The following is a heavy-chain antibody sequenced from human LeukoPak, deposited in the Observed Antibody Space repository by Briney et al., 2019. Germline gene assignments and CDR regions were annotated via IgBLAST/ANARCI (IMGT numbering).Heavy chain of an antibody. CDR1: GFIFSNYG. Sequence: GGSLRLSCEASGFIFSNYGMHWVRQAPGKGLEWVAFIWHDGSNKYYADSVKGRFTISRDNSKNTLYVQMNSLRAEDAAIYYCARDRTSGENDEKFDYWGQGSLVTVSS. CDR2: IWHDGSNK. CDR3: ARDRTSGENDEKFDY. D-gene: IGHD2-2*01. V-gene: IGHV3-33*01. J-gene: IGHJ4*02.